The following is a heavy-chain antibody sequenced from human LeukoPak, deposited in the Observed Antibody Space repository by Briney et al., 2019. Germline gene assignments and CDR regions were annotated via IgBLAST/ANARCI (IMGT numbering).Heavy chain of an antibody. D-gene: IGHD3-3*01. CDR1: GFTFSSYG. Sequence: PGRSLRLSCAASGFTFSSYGMHWVRQAPGKGLEWVAVISYDESFKYYSDSVKGRFTISRDNSKNTLYLQMNSLRAEDTAVYYCAKVRSGDFDYWGQGTLVTVSS. V-gene: IGHV3-30*18. J-gene: IGHJ4*02. CDR2: ISYDESFK. CDR3: AKVRSGDFDY.